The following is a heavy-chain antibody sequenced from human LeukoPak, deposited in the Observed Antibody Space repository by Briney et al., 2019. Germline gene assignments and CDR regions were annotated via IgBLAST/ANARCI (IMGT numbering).Heavy chain of an antibody. V-gene: IGHV1-46*01. CDR3: ARAAKDFWRGYITIAYYFDY. D-gene: IGHD3-3*01. CDR2: INPSGGST. CDR1: GYTFTSYY. J-gene: IGHJ4*02. Sequence: ASVKVSCKASGYTFTSYYMHWVRQAPGQGLEWMGIINPSGGSTSYAQKFQGRVTMTRDTSTSTVYMELSSLRSEDTAVYYCARAAKDFWRGYITIAYYFDYWGQGTLVTVSS.